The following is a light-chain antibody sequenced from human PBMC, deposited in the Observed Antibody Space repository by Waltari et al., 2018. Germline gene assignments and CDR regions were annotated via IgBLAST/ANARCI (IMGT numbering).Light chain of an antibody. Sequence: DIQMTQSPSSLSASVGDRITITRRARQAITNDLAWYQQKPGKVPNLLIYAASTLQSGVPSRFSGSRSGTDFTLIISSLQPEDVATYYCQKYNSAPRTFGQGTKVEIK. J-gene: IGKJ1*01. CDR3: QKYNSAPRT. V-gene: IGKV1-27*01. CDR2: AAS. CDR1: QAITND.